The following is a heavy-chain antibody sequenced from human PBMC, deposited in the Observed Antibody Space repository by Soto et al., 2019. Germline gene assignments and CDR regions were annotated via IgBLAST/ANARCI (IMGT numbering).Heavy chain of an antibody. CDR3: ASLWKGWVKVTTSRGNLFDS. D-gene: IGHD4-17*01. CDR2: INHSGST. V-gene: IGHV4-34*01. CDR1: GGSFSGYY. J-gene: IGHJ5*01. Sequence: SETLSLTCAVYGGSFSGYYWSWIRQPPGKGLEWIGEINHSGSTNYNPSLKSRVTISVDTSKNQFSLKLSSVTAADTAVYYCASLWKGWVKVTTSRGNLFDSSTQGTLVIASS.